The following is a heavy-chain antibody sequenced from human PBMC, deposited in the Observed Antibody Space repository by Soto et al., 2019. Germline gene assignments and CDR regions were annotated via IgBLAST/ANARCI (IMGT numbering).Heavy chain of an antibody. V-gene: IGHV3-30*19. D-gene: IGHD3-16*01. CDR1: GFTFRSYV. Sequence: QVQLVESGGGVVQPGASLRLSCVGSGFTFRSYVIHWVRQAPGKGLEWVALTSYDGSNKYYDDSVKGRFTISRDNSRNTVDLHMDSLRLEDTALEYCARWGTTGGLDVWGQGTLVSVSS. CDR3: ARWGTTGGLDV. J-gene: IGHJ4*02. CDR2: TSYDGSNK.